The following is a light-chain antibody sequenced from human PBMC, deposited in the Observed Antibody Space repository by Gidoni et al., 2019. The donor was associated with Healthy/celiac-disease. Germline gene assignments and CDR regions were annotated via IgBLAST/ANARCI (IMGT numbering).Light chain of an antibody. J-gene: IGKJ4*01. Sequence: IVITHSPATLSVSPGERATLSCRASQSVSSNLAWYQQKPGQAPRLLIYGASTRATGIPARFSGSGSGTEFTLTISSLQSEDFAVYYCQQYKNWPPLTFGGGTKVEIK. CDR1: QSVSSN. V-gene: IGKV3-15*01. CDR2: GAS. CDR3: QQYKNWPPLT.